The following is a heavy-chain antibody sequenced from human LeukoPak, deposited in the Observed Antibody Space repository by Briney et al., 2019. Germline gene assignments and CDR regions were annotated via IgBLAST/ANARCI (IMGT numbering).Heavy chain of an antibody. CDR3: ARNYYDILTGYRN. J-gene: IGHJ4*02. CDR1: GFTFSTYA. V-gene: IGHV3-23*01. CDR2: IIGSAART. D-gene: IGHD3-9*01. Sequence: PGGSLRLSCVGSGFTFSTYAMNWVRQAPGKGLDWVSGIIGSAARTYYADSVKGRFTISRDNSKNTLYLQMNSLRAEDTAVYYCARNYYDILTGYRNWGQGTLVTVSS.